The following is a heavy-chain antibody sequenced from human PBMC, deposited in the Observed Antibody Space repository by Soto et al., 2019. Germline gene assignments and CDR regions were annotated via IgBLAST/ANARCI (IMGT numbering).Heavy chain of an antibody. Sequence: PSETLSLTCTVSGVSITSYYWSWIRQPPGKGLEWIGNIHYNGNTKYNPSLKSRVSMSVDTSKNQFSLRLISVTAADTAKYFCAREGNLGRWLQPLDFWGQGTLVTVSS. V-gene: IGHV4-59*01. D-gene: IGHD5-12*01. J-gene: IGHJ4*02. CDR3: AREGNLGRWLQPLDF. CDR1: GVSITSYY. CDR2: IHYNGNT.